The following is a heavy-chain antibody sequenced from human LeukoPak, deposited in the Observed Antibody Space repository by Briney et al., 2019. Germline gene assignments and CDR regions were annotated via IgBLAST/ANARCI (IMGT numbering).Heavy chain of an antibody. Sequence: GGSLTLSCAASGWTVSSNYMSWVRQAPGKGVEGLSVIYSGGSTYYADSVKGRFTISRDNSKNTLYLQMNSLRAEDTAVYYCARTKWELGRYFDYWGQGTLVTVSS. CDR2: IYSGGST. CDR3: ARTKWELGRYFDY. D-gene: IGHD1-26*01. V-gene: IGHV3-66*01. CDR1: GWTVSSNY. J-gene: IGHJ4*02.